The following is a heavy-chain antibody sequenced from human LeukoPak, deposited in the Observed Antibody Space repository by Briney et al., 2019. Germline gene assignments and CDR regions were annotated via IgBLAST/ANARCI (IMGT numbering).Heavy chain of an antibody. J-gene: IGHJ2*01. D-gene: IGHD5/OR15-5a*01. CDR2: IYYSGSA. CDR1: VGSITSYY. V-gene: IGHV4-59*08. Sequence: SETLSLTCTISVGSITSYYWSWIRQPPGKGLEWIAYIYYSGSANYSPSLKTRVTISVDTSRDQFSLNLSSVTAADTAVYYCARTPVSYWHFDLWGRGTLVTVSS. CDR3: ARTPVSYWHFDL.